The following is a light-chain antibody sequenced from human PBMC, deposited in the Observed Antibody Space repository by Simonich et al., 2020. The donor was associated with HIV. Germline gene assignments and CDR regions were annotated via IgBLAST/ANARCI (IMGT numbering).Light chain of an antibody. J-gene: IGKJ2*01. V-gene: IGKV1-12*01. CDR1: QGFSSW. CDR3: LQHNSYPRT. CDR2: SAS. Sequence: DIQMTQSPSSVSASVGDRVTVTCRASQGFSSWLAWYQQKPGKAPKLLIYSASTLQSGVPSRFSGSGSGTEFTLTISSLQPEDFATYYCLQHNSYPRTFGQGTKLEIK.